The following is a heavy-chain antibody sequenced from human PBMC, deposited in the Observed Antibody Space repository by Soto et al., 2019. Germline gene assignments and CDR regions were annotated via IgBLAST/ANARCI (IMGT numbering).Heavy chain of an antibody. CDR2: INPSGGRT. CDR3: ARAGENYGSGTFSPPLRYYFNS. V-gene: IGHV1-46*01. Sequence: QVQLVQSGTEVKKPGASVNVSCKASGYTFTTHYMHWVRQAPGQGLEWMGIINPSGGRTTYALKFQGRVTMTSDTSTNTVYVELTSLRSEVTAIYFCARAGENYGSGTFSPPLRYYFNSWGQGTLVTVSS. D-gene: IGHD3-10*01. J-gene: IGHJ4*02. CDR1: GYTFTTHY.